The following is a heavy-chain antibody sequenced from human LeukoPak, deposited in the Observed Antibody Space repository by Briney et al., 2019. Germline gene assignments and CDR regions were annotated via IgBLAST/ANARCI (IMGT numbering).Heavy chain of an antibody. D-gene: IGHD6-13*01. J-gene: IGHJ4*02. CDR3: ARARQQVANAPFDY. CDR2: INHSGST. V-gene: IGHV4-34*01. Sequence: SETLSLTCAVYGGSFSGYYWSWIRQPPGKGLEWIGEINHSGSTNYNPSLKSRVTILVDMSKNQFSLNLSSVAAADTAVYYCARARQQVANAPFDYWGQGTLVTVSS. CDR1: GGSFSGYY.